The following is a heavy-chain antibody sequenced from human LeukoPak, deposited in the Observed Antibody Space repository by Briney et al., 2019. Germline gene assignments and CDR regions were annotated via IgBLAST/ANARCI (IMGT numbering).Heavy chain of an antibody. CDR1: GGSISSHY. D-gene: IGHD3-22*01. J-gene: IGHJ4*02. V-gene: IGHV4-59*11. Sequence: SETLSLTCTVSGGSISSHYWSWIRQPPGKGLEWIGYIYYSGSTNYNPSLKSRVTISVDTSKNQFSLKLSSVTAADTAVYYCARVHSTYYDSSGYYSAGSPHFDYWGQGTLVTVSS. CDR2: IYYSGST. CDR3: ARVHSTYYDSSGYYSAGSPHFDY.